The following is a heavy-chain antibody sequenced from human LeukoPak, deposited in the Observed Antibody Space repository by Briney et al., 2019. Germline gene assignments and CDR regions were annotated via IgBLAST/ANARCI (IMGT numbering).Heavy chain of an antibody. Sequence: SETLSLTCTVSGGSISSSNYYWGWIRQPPGKGLECIGSIYYSGRTYYNPSLKSRVTISVDTSKNQFSLKLSSVTAADTAVYYCARHKDYYYSYMDVWGKGTTVTISS. CDR2: IYYSGRT. J-gene: IGHJ6*03. CDR1: GGSISSSNYY. V-gene: IGHV4-39*01. CDR3: ARHKDYYYSYMDV.